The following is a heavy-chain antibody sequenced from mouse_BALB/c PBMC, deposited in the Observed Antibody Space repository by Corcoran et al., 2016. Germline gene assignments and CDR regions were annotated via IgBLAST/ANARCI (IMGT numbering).Heavy chain of an antibody. J-gene: IGHJ1*01. Sequence: QIQLVQAVPELKKPGETVKISCKASGYTFTNYRMNWVKQAPGKGLKWRGWINPYTGEPTYADDFKGRFDFSLETSASTAYLQINNLKNEDTATYFCARRAGHWYFDVWGAGTTVTVSS. CDR2: INPYTGEP. V-gene: IGHV9-3-1*01. CDR1: GYTFTNYR. CDR3: ARRAGHWYFDV. D-gene: IGHD3-3*01.